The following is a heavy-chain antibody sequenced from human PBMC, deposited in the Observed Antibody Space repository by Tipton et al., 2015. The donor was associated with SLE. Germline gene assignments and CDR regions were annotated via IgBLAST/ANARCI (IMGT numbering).Heavy chain of an antibody. J-gene: IGHJ6*02. Sequence: TLSLTCIVSGASISSRAYYWGCIRQSPGKGLEWIGSVYDSGITYYSPSLKSRVTISVDTSNNQFSLKLSSVTAADTAVYYCARDEIVVIPAASYQYHYGMDVWGQGTTVTVSS. CDR2: VYDSGIT. D-gene: IGHD2-2*01. CDR3: ARDEIVVIPAASYQYHYGMDV. CDR1: GASISSRAYY. V-gene: IGHV4-39*07.